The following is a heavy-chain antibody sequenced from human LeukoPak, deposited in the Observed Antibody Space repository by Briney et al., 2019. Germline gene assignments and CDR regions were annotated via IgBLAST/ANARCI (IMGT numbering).Heavy chain of an antibody. V-gene: IGHV3-15*07. J-gene: IGHJ4*02. Sequence: GGSLRLSCAASGFTFSDAWMNWVRQAPGKGLEWVGRIKSKSDGGTTDYAAPVKGRFTISRDGSKDTLYLQMNSLKTEDTAMYYCTTGKTDDYYFDYWGRGTLVTVSS. CDR2: IKSKSDGGTT. D-gene: IGHD1-1*01. CDR1: GFTFSDAW. CDR3: TTGKTDDYYFDY.